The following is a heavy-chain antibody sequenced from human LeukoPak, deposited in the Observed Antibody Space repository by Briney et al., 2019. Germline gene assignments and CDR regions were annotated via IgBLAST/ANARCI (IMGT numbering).Heavy chain of an antibody. CDR3: ARGQYQLPHYYYYYMDV. CDR2: IIPIFGTA. D-gene: IGHD2-2*01. Sequence: SVKLSCKASGGTFSSYAISCVRQAPGQGREWMGGIIPIFGTADYAQKFQGRVTITTDESTSTAYMELSSLRSEDTAVYYCARGQYQLPHYYYYYMDVWGKGTTVTVSS. J-gene: IGHJ6*03. CDR1: GGTFSSYA. V-gene: IGHV1-69*05.